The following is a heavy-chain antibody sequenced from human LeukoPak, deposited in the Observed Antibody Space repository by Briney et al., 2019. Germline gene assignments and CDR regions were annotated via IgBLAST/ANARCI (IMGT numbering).Heavy chain of an antibody. Sequence: GESLKISCRGSGYSFTTYWIGWVRQMPGKGLEWMGIIYPGDSDTRYSPSFQGQVTISADKSISTAYLQWSSLKASDTAMYYCARHSRVAWFDPRGQGTLVTVSS. CDR1: GYSFTTYW. CDR3: ARHSRVAWFDP. V-gene: IGHV5-51*01. J-gene: IGHJ5*02. CDR2: IYPGDSDT.